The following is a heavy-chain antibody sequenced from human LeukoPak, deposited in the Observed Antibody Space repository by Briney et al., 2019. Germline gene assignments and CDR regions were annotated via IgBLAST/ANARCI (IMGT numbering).Heavy chain of an antibody. CDR2: ISGSGGST. CDR3: AKEVRYYDFWSDIDDY. V-gene: IGHV3-23*01. CDR1: GFTFSSYG. Sequence: GGSLRLSCAASGFTFSSYGMHWVRQAPGKGLEWVSAISGSGGSTYYADSVKGRFTISRDNSKNTLYLQMNSLRAEDTAVYYCAKEVRYYDFWSDIDDYWGQGTLVTVSS. D-gene: IGHD3-3*01. J-gene: IGHJ4*02.